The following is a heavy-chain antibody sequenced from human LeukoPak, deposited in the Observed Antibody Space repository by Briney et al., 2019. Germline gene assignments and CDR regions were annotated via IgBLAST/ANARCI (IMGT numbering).Heavy chain of an antibody. J-gene: IGHJ4*02. V-gene: IGHV3-23*01. CDR1: GFTFSSYA. CDR2: ISGSGGST. Sequence: GGSLRLSCAASGFTFSSYAMSWVRQAPGKGLEWVSAISGSGGSTYYADSVKGRFTISRDNSKNTLYLQMNSLRAEDTAVYYCARDWGSTGYDLYDSWGQGTLVTVSS. D-gene: IGHD5-12*01. CDR3: ARDWGSTGYDLYDS.